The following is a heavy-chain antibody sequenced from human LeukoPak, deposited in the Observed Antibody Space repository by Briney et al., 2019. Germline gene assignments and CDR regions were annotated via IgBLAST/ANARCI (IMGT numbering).Heavy chain of an antibody. Sequence: GGSLRLSCEGSRFTFSNYWMGWVRQAPGKGLQWVANIKTDGSEKYYVDSVKGRFTISRDNAKNSLYLQMNSLRAEDTAVYYCATYSSLNRREFQFWGQGTLLTVSS. V-gene: IGHV3-7*01. CDR2: IKTDGSEK. J-gene: IGHJ1*01. CDR1: RFTFSNYW. D-gene: IGHD3-22*01. CDR3: ATYSSLNRREFQF.